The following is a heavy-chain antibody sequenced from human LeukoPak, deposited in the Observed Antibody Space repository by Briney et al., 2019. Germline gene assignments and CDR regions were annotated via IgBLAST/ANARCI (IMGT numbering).Heavy chain of an antibody. CDR3: AKDPIAVAAEYFQH. V-gene: IGHV3-23*01. CDR1: GNYW. CDR2: ISGSGGST. Sequence: GGSLRLSCAASGNYWMHWVRQAPGKGLEWVSAISGSGGSTYYADSVKGRFTISRDNSKNTLYLQMNSLRAEDTAVYYCAKDPIAVAAEYFQHWGQGTLVTVSS. J-gene: IGHJ1*01. D-gene: IGHD6-19*01.